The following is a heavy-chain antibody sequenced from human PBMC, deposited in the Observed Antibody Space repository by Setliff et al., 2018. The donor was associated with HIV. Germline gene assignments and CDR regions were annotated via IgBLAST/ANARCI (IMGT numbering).Heavy chain of an antibody. CDR3: ASQSPAHDY. D-gene: IGHD2-2*01. CDR1: GGSVSNYY. V-gene: IGHV4-4*07. CDR2: INTSGST. J-gene: IGHJ4*02. Sequence: SETLSLTCTVSGGSVSNYYWTWIRQSAGKGLEWIGHINTSGSTKYNPSLKSRLTMSVDSSGNQFSLTLTSVTAADTAVYYCASQSPAHDYWGQGTLVTV.